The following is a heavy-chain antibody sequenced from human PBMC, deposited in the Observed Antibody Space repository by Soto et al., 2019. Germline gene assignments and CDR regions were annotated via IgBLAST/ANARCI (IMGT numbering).Heavy chain of an antibody. Sequence: SETLSLTCGVSGYSISSGYYWGWIRQTPGKGLEWIGNIYHSGSTYDNPSLNSRVTISVDTSNNQFSLKMRFVTAADTAVYYCARYPDTSGFYRAGHFDHWGQGALVTVSS. CDR2: IYHSGST. CDR3: ARYPDTSGFYRAGHFDH. D-gene: IGHD3-22*01. J-gene: IGHJ4*02. V-gene: IGHV4-38-2*01. CDR1: GYSISSGYY.